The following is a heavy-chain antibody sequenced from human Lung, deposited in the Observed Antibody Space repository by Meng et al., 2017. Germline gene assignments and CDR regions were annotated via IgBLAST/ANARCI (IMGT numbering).Heavy chain of an antibody. CDR3: ARDEDISAAGKLFGDY. J-gene: IGHJ4*02. CDR2: IDPKSCDT. V-gene: IGHV1-2*06. D-gene: IGHD6-13*01. Sequence: LLARWSDVQKHAPSGNFSSSPSAHNFPEYWHAWVAPPPGQGLEWMGRIDPKSCDTHYAQRFQGRVTMTGDTSISTAYMELSGLRSDDTAMYYCARDEDISAAGKLFGDYWGQGTLVTVSS. CDR1: AHNFPEYW.